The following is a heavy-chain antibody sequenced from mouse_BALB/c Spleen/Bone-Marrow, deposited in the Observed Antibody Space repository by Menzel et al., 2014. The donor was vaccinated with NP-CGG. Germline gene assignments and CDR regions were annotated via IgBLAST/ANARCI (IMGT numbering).Heavy chain of an antibody. D-gene: IGHD1-2*01. Sequence: EVKLMESGPDLVKPGASVKISCKASGYSFTGYYMHWVKQSLGKSLEWIGRVNHNNGGTSFNQKFKGKAIFTVDKSSSAAYMELRSLTSEDSAVYYCHYYGYGGAMDYWGQGTSVTVSA. CDR3: HYYGYGGAMDY. V-gene: IGHV1-26*01. CDR2: VNHNNGGT. CDR1: GYSFTGYY. J-gene: IGHJ4*01.